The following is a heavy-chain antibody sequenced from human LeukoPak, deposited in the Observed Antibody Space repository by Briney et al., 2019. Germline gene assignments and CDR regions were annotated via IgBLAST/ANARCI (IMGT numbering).Heavy chain of an antibody. Sequence: PGGSLRLSCAASGFTFSSYAMHWVRQAPGKGLEWVAVISYDGSNKYYADSVQGRITISRDNSKNTLYLQMNSLRAEDTALYYCARAISDTAMAQGIDYWGQGTLVTVSS. J-gene: IGHJ4*02. CDR2: ISYDGSNK. D-gene: IGHD5-18*01. CDR1: GFTFSSYA. CDR3: ARAISDTAMAQGIDY. V-gene: IGHV3-30*04.